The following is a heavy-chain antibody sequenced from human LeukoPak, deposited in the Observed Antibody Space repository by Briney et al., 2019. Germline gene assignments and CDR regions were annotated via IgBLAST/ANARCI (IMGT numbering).Heavy chain of an antibody. D-gene: IGHD1-1*01. J-gene: IGHJ6*03. Sequence: SEILSLTCAVYGGSFSGHYWTWIRQPPGKGLEWIGETNHSGSTNYNPSLKSRVTISVDTSKNQFSLKLNSVTAADTAVYYCARTWNYYMDVWGKGTTVTVSS. CDR1: GGSFSGHY. V-gene: IGHV4-34*01. CDR2: TNHSGST. CDR3: ARTWNYYMDV.